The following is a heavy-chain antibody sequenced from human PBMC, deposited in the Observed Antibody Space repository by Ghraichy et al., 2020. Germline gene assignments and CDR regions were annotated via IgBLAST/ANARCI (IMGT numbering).Heavy chain of an antibody. Sequence: GGSLRLSCAASGFTLSNYAMNWVRQAPGKGLEWVSYITSTGTTMYYADSVKGRFTLSRDSAKNSLFLQMNILRDDDTALYYCAPDLGYCSSGTCYPYYYSGMDVWGHGPTVTVSS. CDR3: APDLGYCSSGTCYPYYYSGMDV. V-gene: IGHV3-48*02. J-gene: IGHJ6*02. D-gene: IGHD2-15*01. CDR2: ITSTGTTM. CDR1: GFTLSNYA.